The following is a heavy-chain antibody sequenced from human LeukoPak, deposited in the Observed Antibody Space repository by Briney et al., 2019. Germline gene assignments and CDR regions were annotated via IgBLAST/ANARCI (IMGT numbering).Heavy chain of an antibody. J-gene: IGHJ4*02. CDR2: IYYSGST. CDR1: GGSISSSSYY. V-gene: IGHV4-39*01. D-gene: IGHD3-22*01. Sequence: SETLSLTCTVSGGSISSSSYYWGWIRQPPGKGLEWIGSIYYSGSTYYNPSLKSRVTISVDTSKNQFSLKLSSVTAADTAVYYCARRYYYDSSGYYYDEAAGPYYFDYWGQGTLVTVSS. CDR3: ARRYYYDSSGYYYDEAAGPYYFDY.